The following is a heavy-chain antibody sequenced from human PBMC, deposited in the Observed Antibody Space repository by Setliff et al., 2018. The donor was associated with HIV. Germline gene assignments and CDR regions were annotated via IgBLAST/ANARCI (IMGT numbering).Heavy chain of an antibody. J-gene: IGHJ6*03. Sequence: SETLSLTCTVSDYSISSGYFWGWIRQPPGKGLEWIGRIYTSGSTYHSPTLKSRVSMSMDTSRNQFSLKLSSVTAADTAIYYCVRRKSELRLISDYMDVWGKGTTVTVSS. CDR1: DYSISSGYF. D-gene: IGHD3-10*01. V-gene: IGHV4-38-2*02. CDR2: IYTSGST. CDR3: VRRKSELRLISDYMDV.